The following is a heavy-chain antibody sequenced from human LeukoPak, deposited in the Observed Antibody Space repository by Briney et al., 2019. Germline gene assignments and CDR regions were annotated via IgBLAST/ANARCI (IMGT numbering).Heavy chain of an antibody. CDR1: GYIFTIYW. CDR2: IYSGDSET. Sequence: GESLKISCKASGYIFTIYWIGWVRQMPGNSLERMGVIYSGDSETRYSPSFQGQVTISVDKSITTAYLQWNSLKASDTAMYYCARMFYGQRLRGDGFDIWGQGTMVTVSS. V-gene: IGHV5-51*01. J-gene: IGHJ3*02. CDR3: ARMFYGQRLRGDGFDI. D-gene: IGHD2/OR15-2a*01.